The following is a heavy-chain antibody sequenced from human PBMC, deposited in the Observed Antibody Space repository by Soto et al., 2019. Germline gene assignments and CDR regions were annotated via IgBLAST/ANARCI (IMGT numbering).Heavy chain of an antibody. CDR3: ARDLGRTAAGYYYYDAMDV. V-gene: IGHV3-7*01. Sequence: GGSLRLSCAASGFTFGDFWMNWVRQAPGEGLEWVANIKEDGSEKYFLDSVKGRFTISRDNAKNSLYLQINSLRAEDTGVYYCARDLGRTAAGYYYYDAMDVWGQGTTVTVSS. CDR1: GFTFGDFW. D-gene: IGHD2-2*01. CDR2: IKEDGSEK. J-gene: IGHJ6*02.